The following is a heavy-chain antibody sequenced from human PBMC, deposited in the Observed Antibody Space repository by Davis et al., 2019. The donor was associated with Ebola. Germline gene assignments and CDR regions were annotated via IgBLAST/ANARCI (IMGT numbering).Heavy chain of an antibody. Sequence: AASVKVSCKASGYTFTSYGFNWVRQAPGQGLEWMGWISAYNGNTNYAQKLQGRVTMTTDTSTSTAYMELRSLRSDDTAVYYCARDLGMVRGYYFDYWGQGTLVTVSS. V-gene: IGHV1-18*01. CDR1: GYTFTSYG. CDR2: ISAYNGNT. D-gene: IGHD3-10*01. J-gene: IGHJ4*02. CDR3: ARDLGMVRGYYFDY.